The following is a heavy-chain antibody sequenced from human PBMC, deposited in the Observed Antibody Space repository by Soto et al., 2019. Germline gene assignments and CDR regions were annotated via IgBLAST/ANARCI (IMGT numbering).Heavy chain of an antibody. CDR3: ARAKLTGLFDY. V-gene: IGHV4-34*01. J-gene: IGHJ4*02. CDR1: GGSFSGYY. Sequence: QVQLQQWGAGLLKPSETLSLTCAVYGGSFSGYYWTWIRQPPGTGLEWIGEINHSGSTNYNPSLKSRVTLSVDTSKNQFSLTLTSVTAADTAVYYCARAKLTGLFDYWGQGTLVTVSS. CDR2: INHSGST. D-gene: IGHD2-8*02.